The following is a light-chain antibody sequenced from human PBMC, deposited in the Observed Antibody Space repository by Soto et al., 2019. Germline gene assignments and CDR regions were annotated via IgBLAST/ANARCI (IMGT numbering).Light chain of an antibody. CDR3: AAWDDSLNGPV. J-gene: IGLJ3*02. Sequence: QSVLTQPPSVSAAPRQRVTISCSGSSSNIGNNAVNWYQQLPGKAPKLLIYYDDLLPSGVSDRFSGSKSGTSASLAISGLQSEDEADYYCAAWDDSLNGPVFGGGPKLTVL. V-gene: IGLV1-36*01. CDR1: SSNIGNNA. CDR2: YDD.